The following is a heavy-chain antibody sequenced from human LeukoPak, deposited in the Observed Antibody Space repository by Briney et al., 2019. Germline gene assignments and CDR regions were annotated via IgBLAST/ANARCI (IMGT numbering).Heavy chain of an antibody. V-gene: IGHV1-2*02. Sequence: ASVKVSCKASGYTFTGYYMHWVRQAPGQGLEWMGWINPNSGGTNYAQKFQGRVTMTRDTSISTAYMELSRLRSNDTAVYYCARPRYCSSTSCFGWFDPWGQGTLVTVSS. J-gene: IGHJ5*02. CDR3: ARPRYCSSTSCFGWFDP. CDR1: GYTFTGYY. CDR2: INPNSGGT. D-gene: IGHD2-2*01.